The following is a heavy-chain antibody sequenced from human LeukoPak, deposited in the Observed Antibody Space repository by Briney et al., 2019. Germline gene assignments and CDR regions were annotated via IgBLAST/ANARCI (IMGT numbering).Heavy chain of an antibody. Sequence: SETLSLTCAVYGGSLSGYYWSWIRQPPGKGVEWLGEINYSGSTNYNRSLKSRVTISADTSKNQFSLQLYPVTAADTAVYYCARVLGSGNYYKALDSWGQGTLVTVSS. V-gene: IGHV4-34*01. J-gene: IGHJ4*02. CDR2: INYSGST. CDR3: ARVLGSGNYYKALDS. D-gene: IGHD3-10*01. CDR1: GGSLSGYY.